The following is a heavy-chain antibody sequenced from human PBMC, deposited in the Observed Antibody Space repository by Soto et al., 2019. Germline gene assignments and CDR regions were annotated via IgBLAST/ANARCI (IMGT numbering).Heavy chain of an antibody. CDR1: GGSIGSYY. D-gene: IGHD4-17*01. CDR2: IYYSGST. Sequence: PSETLSLTCTVSGGSIGSYYWSWIRQPPGKGLEWIGYIYYSGSTNYNPSLKSRVTISVDTSKNQFSLKLSSVTAADTAVYYCARVRDYESLFDYWGQGTLVTSPQ. J-gene: IGHJ4*02. CDR3: ARVRDYESLFDY. V-gene: IGHV4-59*01.